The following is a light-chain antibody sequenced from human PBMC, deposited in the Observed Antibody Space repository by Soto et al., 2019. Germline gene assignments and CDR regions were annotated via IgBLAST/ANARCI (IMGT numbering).Light chain of an antibody. V-gene: IGKV1-12*01. J-gene: IGKJ1*01. CDR2: AAS. Sequence: DIQMTQSPSSVSASVGDRVTITCRASQGISSWLAWYQQKPGKAPKLVIYAASNLYTGVPSRFSGRRSGTEFTLTISSLQPEDFASYYCLQDYGDSWTFGQGTKVDIK. CDR1: QGISSW. CDR3: LQDYGDSWT.